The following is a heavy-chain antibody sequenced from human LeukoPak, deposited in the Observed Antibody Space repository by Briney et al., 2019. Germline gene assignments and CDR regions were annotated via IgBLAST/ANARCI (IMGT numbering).Heavy chain of an antibody. J-gene: IGHJ4*02. Sequence: GRSLRLSCAASGFTFSSYGMHWVRQAPGKGLEWVAVISYDGSNKYYADSVKGRFTISRDNSKNTLYLQMNSLRAEDTAVYYCAKGTEYSSLSWGQGTLVTVSS. CDR2: ISYDGSNK. V-gene: IGHV3-30*18. CDR3: AKGTEYSSLS. CDR1: GFTFSSYG. D-gene: IGHD6-6*01.